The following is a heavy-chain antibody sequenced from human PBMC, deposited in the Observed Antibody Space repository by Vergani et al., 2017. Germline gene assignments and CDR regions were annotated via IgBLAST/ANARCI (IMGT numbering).Heavy chain of an antibody. Sequence: EVQLLESGGGLVQPGGSLRLSCAASGFTFSSYAMSWVRQAPGKGLEWVSAISGSGGSTYYADSVKGRFTISRDNSKNTLYLQMNSLRAEDTAVYYCAKDASIVGATSGWPDAFDIWGQVTMVTVSS. CDR2: ISGSGGST. V-gene: IGHV3-23*01. J-gene: IGHJ3*02. CDR1: GFTFSSYA. CDR3: AKDASIVGATSGWPDAFDI. D-gene: IGHD1-26*01.